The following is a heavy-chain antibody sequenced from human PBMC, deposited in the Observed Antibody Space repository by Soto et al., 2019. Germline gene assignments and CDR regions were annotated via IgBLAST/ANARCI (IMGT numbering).Heavy chain of an antibody. J-gene: IGHJ5*02. V-gene: IGHV1-3*01. CDR3: GRDQSGIGYYVDWFDP. CDR1: GYTYNSHA. CDR2: INAGNGNT. Sequence: ASVKVSCKASGYTYNSHAIHWVRQAPGQRPEWLGWINAGNGNTYYSEKFEGRVTFTRDTAATTVNMELTSLTSEDTAIYYCGRDQSGIGYYVDWFDPWGQGTLVTVSS. D-gene: IGHD3-10*02.